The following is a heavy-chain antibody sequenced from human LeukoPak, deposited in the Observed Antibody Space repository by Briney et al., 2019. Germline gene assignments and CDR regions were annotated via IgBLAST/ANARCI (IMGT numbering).Heavy chain of an antibody. D-gene: IGHD5-12*01. Sequence: PSGTLSLTCAVSGGSINNDNWWSWVRQPPGKGLEWIGEIYHSGSTYYNPSLKSRVTISVDTSKNQFSLKLSSVTAADTAVYYCARDDGYDRPYYYGMDVWGQGTTVTVSS. CDR3: ARDDGYDRPYYYGMDV. J-gene: IGHJ6*02. CDR2: IYHSGST. V-gene: IGHV4-4*02. CDR1: GGSINNDNW.